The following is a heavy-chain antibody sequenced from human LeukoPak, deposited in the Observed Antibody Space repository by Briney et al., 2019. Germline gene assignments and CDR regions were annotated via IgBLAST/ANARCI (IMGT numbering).Heavy chain of an antibody. CDR1: GFTFSTYA. Sequence: GVSLRLSCAASGFTFSTYAMSWVPQAPGKGLEGVSTVVNGNDATYYTDSVKGRFTISRDHSKKTLYSQMTSLRTDDTAVYYCAKREDYSRNWSVDFNYWGQGTLVTVSS. V-gene: IGHV3-23*01. D-gene: IGHD6-13*01. J-gene: IGHJ4*02. CDR2: VVNGNDAT. CDR3: AKREDYSRNWSVDFNY.